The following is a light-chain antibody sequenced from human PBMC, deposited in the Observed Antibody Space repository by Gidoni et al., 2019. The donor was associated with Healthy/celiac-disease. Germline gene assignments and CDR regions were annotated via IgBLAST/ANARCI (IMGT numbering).Light chain of an antibody. J-gene: IGKJ2*01. CDR2: AAS. Sequence: IQITPSPSSLSASVGDRVTITCRASRSISSYLNWYQQKPGKAPRLLIYAASSLQSGVPSRFSGSGSGTDFTFIISSLQPEDFATYYCQQSYSTPHTFGQGTHLEIK. CDR3: QQSYSTPHT. CDR1: RSISSY. V-gene: IGKV1-39*01.